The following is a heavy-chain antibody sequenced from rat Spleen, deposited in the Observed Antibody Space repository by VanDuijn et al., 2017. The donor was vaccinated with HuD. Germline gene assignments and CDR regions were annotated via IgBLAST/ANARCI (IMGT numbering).Heavy chain of an antibody. V-gene: IGHV5-58*01. CDR1: GFTFNRYW. Sequence: EVQLVESGGGLVQPGRSLKLSCVASGFTFNRYWMYWVRQAPGKGLEWVSSIDTDGSRTYYPDSVRGRFTISRDNAENTAYLQMNSLWSGDTATYYCAVAGYGYWGQGVVVTVSS. J-gene: IGHJ2*01. CDR3: AVAGYGY. CDR2: IDTDGSRT. D-gene: IGHD4-3*01.